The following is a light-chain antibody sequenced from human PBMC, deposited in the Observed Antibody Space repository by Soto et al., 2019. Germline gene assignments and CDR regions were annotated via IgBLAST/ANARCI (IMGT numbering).Light chain of an antibody. Sequence: EVVLTQSPATLSLSPGERATLSCRASENVRTFVDWYQQKPGQAPRLLIHGASNRATGIPARFSGSGSGTDFTLTISNLEPEDFAVYYCQQRSHWPPWTFGQGTKVDIK. CDR1: ENVRTF. V-gene: IGKV3-11*01. J-gene: IGKJ1*01. CDR3: QQRSHWPPWT. CDR2: GAS.